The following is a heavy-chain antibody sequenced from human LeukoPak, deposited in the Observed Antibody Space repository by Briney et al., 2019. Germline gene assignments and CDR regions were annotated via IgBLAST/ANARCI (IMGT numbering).Heavy chain of an antibody. Sequence: PSQTLSLTCTVSGGSISSSSYYWGWIRQPPGKGLEWIGSIYYSGSTYYNPSLKSRVTISVDTSKNQFSLKLSSVTAADTAVYYCAGQYYDFWSGYVDWGQGTLVTVST. J-gene: IGHJ4*02. D-gene: IGHD3-3*01. CDR3: AGQYYDFWSGYVD. CDR2: IYYSGST. V-gene: IGHV4-39*01. CDR1: GGSISSSSYY.